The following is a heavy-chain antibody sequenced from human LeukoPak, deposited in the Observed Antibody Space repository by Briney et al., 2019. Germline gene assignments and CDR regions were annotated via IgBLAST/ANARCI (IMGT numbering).Heavy chain of an antibody. D-gene: IGHD3-22*01. CDR1: GGTFSSYT. Sequence: GASLKVSCKASGGTFSSYTISWVRQAPGQGLEWMGRIIPILGIANYAQKFQGRVTITADKSTSTAYMELSSLRSEDTAVYYCAREGYYDSSGLRYFDYWGQGTLVTVSS. CDR2: IIPILGIA. J-gene: IGHJ4*02. CDR3: AREGYYDSSGLRYFDY. V-gene: IGHV1-69*04.